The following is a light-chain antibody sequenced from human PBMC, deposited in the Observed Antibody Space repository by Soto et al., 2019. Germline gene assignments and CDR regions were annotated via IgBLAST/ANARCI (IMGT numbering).Light chain of an antibody. CDR3: FSFTTNIPHV. Sequence: HSALTQPASVSGSPGQSITISCTGTSSDVGGCNYXSWYQQHPGKAPKVMVYEVSNRPSGVSNRFSASTSGNTEYLTISVLQVEDEAEYFCFSFTTNIPHVFGTETKRTVL. CDR1: SSDVGGCNY. J-gene: IGLJ1*01. V-gene: IGLV2-14*01. CDR2: EVS.